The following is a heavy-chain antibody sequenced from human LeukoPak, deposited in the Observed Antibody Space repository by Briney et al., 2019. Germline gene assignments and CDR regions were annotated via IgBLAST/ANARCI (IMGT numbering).Heavy chain of an antibody. V-gene: IGHV4-59*08. J-gene: IGHJ3*02. CDR3: ARHSNYYGNAFDI. CDR1: GGSISSYY. Sequence: SETLSLTCTVSGGSISSYYWSWIRQPPGKGLEWIGYIYYSGSTNYNPSLKSRVTISVDTPKNQFSLKLSSVTAADTAVYYCARHSNYYGNAFDIWGQGTMVTVSS. D-gene: IGHD3-10*01. CDR2: IYYSGST.